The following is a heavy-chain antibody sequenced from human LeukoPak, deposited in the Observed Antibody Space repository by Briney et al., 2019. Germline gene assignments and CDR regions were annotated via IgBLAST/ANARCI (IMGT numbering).Heavy chain of an antibody. D-gene: IGHD3-22*01. CDR1: GFTFSSYA. V-gene: IGHV3-23*01. CDR2: ISGSGGST. J-gene: IGHJ4*02. Sequence: GGSLRISCAASGFTFSSYAMSWVRQAPGKGLEWVSAISGSGGSTYYADSVKGRFTISRDNSKNTLYLQMNSLRAEDTAVYYCAKDWDYYDSSGYYYPNDYWGQGTLVTVSS. CDR3: AKDWDYYDSSGYYYPNDY.